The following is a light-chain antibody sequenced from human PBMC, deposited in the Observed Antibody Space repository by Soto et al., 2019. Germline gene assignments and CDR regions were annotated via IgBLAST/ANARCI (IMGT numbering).Light chain of an antibody. CDR2: EVT. Sequence: QSVLTQPASVSGSPGQSITISCTGTSGDVGGFNYVSWYQQHPGKAPKLMIYEVTRRPSGVSDRFSASKSGNTASPTISGLEAEDEADYYCSSFSSSPSLYVFGTGTKVTV. CDR3: SSFSSSPSLYV. V-gene: IGLV2-14*01. CDR1: SGDVGGFNY. J-gene: IGLJ1*01.